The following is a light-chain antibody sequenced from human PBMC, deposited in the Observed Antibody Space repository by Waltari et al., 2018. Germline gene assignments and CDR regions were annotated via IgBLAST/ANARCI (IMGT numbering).Light chain of an antibody. V-gene: IGLV2-23*03. CDR1: SNDFGNSKH. CDR3: LSYTSSITFV. CDR2: ECT. J-gene: IGLJ2*01. Sequence: QPALTQPASVSGSPGQSITISCTGTSNDFGNSKHVCWYQQHPGKAPKLIISECTARPSGVSDRFSGSKSGNTASLTISGLQAEDEADYYCLSYTSSITFVFGGGTK.